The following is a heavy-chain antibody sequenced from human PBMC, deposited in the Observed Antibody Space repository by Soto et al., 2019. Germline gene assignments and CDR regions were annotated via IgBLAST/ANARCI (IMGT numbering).Heavy chain of an antibody. V-gene: IGHV4-39*07. CDR1: GDSISDTRYY. CDR3: ARVGPPHGAHDAFDI. D-gene: IGHD4-17*01. CDR2: ISHDGHA. Sequence: SETLSLTCSVLGDSISDTRYYWGWIRQSPEKGLEWIGSISHDGHAYYNPSLKSRVTLFADTSRNQFSLKLSSVTAADTAVYYCARVGPPHGAHDAFDIWGQGTMVTVSS. J-gene: IGHJ3*02.